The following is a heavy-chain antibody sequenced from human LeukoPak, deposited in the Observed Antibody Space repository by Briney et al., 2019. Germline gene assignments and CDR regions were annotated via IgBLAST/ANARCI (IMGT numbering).Heavy chain of an antibody. CDR2: ISGSGGST. CDR3: AKDRGGSSGWYCFDY. J-gene: IGHJ4*02. CDR1: GFTFSSYA. D-gene: IGHD6-19*01. Sequence: GGSLRLSRAASGFTFSSYAMSWVRQAPGKGLEWVSAISGSGGSTYYADSVKGRFTISRDNSKNTLYLQMNSLRAEDTAVYYCAKDRGGSSGWYCFDYWGQGTLVTVSS. V-gene: IGHV3-23*01.